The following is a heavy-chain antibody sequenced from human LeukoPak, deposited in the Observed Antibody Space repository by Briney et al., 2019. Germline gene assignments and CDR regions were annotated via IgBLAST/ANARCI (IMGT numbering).Heavy chain of an antibody. J-gene: IGHJ4*02. CDR2: ISSSSSYI. CDR1: GFTFSSYS. Sequence: GGSLRLSCAASGFTFSSYSMNWVRQAPGKGLEWVSSISSSSSYIYYADSVKGRFTISRDNAKNSLYLQMNSLRAEDTAVYYCVRKATYYYDSSGYPPDYWGQGTLVTVSS. V-gene: IGHV3-21*01. D-gene: IGHD3-22*01. CDR3: VRKATYYYDSSGYPPDY.